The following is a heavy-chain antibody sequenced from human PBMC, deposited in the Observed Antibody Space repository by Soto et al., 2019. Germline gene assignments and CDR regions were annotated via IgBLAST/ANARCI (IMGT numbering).Heavy chain of an antibody. CDR3: ARDRNYVGPAGATWFDL. V-gene: IGHV1-18*01. CDR1: GYSFARYG. CDR2: ISGVNGKT. D-gene: IGHD3-10*02. J-gene: IGHJ5*02. Sequence: LQAAAELRSAWADVKGSCKTSGYSFARYGVSWVRQPPGPGLEWLGWISGVNGKTEYSQSLLDRVTLTTDTTSGSAYWELRRLKCDTTAIYAWARDRNYVGPAGATWFDLWGQGPLVTVSS.